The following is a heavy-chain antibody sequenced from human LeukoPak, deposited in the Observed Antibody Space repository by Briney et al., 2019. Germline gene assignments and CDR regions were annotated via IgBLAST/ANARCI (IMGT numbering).Heavy chain of an antibody. CDR3: ARADFWSGYSGDPNAFDI. D-gene: IGHD3-3*01. V-gene: IGHV3-21*01. CDR1: GFTFSSYS. CDR2: ISSSSSYI. J-gene: IGHJ3*02. Sequence: GGSLRLSCAASGFTFSSYSKNWVRQAPGKGLEWVSSISSSSSYIYYADSVKGRFTISRDNAKNSLYLQMNSLRAEDTAVYYCARADFWSGYSGDPNAFDIWGQGTMVTVSS.